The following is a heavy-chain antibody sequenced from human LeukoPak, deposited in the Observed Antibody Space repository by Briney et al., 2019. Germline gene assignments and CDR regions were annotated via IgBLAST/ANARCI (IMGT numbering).Heavy chain of an antibody. CDR2: ISGYNGNK. Sequence: ASVKVSCKASGYTFSSYGIIWVRQAPGQGLECMGWISGYNGNKNYAQKLQGRVTMTTDTSTSTAYMELRSLRSDDTAVYYCARDSDIVAQGVDYWGQGTLVTVSS. V-gene: IGHV1-18*01. J-gene: IGHJ4*02. CDR3: ARDSDIVAQGVDY. D-gene: IGHD2-15*01. CDR1: GYTFSSYG.